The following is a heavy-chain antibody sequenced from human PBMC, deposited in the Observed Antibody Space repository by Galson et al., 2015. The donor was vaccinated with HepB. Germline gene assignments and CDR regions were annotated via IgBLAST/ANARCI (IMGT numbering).Heavy chain of an antibody. J-gene: IGHJ6*02. CDR1: GASFSGYY. CDR2: IYYSGKT. V-gene: IGHV4-39*07. D-gene: IGHD3-10*01. Sequence: LTCAVSGASFSGYYWGWIRQPPGKGLEWIGSIYYSGKTYYNLSLKSRLTISVDTSKNQFSLKVSSVTAADTAVYYCGREPGNYYGSGSYYDVWGQGTTVTVSS. CDR3: GREPGNYYGSGSYYDV.